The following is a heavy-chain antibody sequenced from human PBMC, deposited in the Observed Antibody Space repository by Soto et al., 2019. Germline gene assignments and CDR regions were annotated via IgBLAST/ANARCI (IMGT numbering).Heavy chain of an antibody. Sequence: HPGGSLRLSCAASGFTSSNYGMHWVRQAPGKGLVWVSHIKSDGSSTNYADSVKGRFTISRDNAKNTLDLQMHGLRAEDMAVYYCARSVRSGSFPYYYYAMDVWGQGTTVTVSS. CDR1: GFTSSNYG. D-gene: IGHD3-10*01. CDR3: ARSVRSGSFPYYYYAMDV. CDR2: IKSDGSST. V-gene: IGHV3-74*01. J-gene: IGHJ6*02.